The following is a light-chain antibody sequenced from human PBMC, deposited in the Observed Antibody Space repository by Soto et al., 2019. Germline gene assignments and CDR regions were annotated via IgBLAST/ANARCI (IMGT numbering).Light chain of an antibody. V-gene: IGKV3-20*01. CDR1: QSVSSNY. CDR3: QQYGGAPWT. CDR2: GAS. Sequence: EIVLTQSPGTLSLSPGERATLSCRASQSVSSNYLAWFQQRPGQPPRLLISGASSRATGIPDRFSGSGSGTDFTLTINRPEPEDFAVYHCQQYGGAPWTFGQGTKVEIK. J-gene: IGKJ1*01.